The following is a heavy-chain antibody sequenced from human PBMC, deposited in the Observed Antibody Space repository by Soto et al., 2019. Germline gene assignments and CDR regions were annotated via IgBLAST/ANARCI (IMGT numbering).Heavy chain of an antibody. CDR1: GGTFSNYA. V-gene: IGHV1-69*13. D-gene: IGHD3-3*02. CDR3: ARLRTFYSPFED. CDR2: IIPIFGTA. J-gene: IGHJ4*02. Sequence: GASVKVSCKASGGTFSNYAITWVRQAPGQGLEWVGGIIPIFGTASYAPKFQGRVTISADESTTTAYMELSSLTSGDTAVYFCARLRTFYSPFEDWGQGTLVTVSS.